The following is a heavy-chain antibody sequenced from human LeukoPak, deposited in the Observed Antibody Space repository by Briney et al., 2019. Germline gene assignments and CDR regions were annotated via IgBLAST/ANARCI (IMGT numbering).Heavy chain of an antibody. V-gene: IGHV3-9*01. Sequence: GASILLSCAASGFSFNHDIMHCVRPAARKGLEWVLGISWNSGSIGYADSVKGRFTISRDNAKNSLYLQMNSLRAEDTALYYCAKGVGATFEAFDIWGQGTMVTVSS. CDR2: ISWNSGSI. J-gene: IGHJ3*02. CDR1: GFSFNHDI. D-gene: IGHD1-26*01. CDR3: AKGVGATFEAFDI.